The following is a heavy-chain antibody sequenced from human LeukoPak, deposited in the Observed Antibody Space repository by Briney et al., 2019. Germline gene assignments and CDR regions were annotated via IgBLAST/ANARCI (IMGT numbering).Heavy chain of an antibody. CDR2: ISSSSSYI. CDR1: GFTFSSYS. D-gene: IGHD3-22*01. Sequence: PGGSLRLSCAASGFTFSSYSMNWVRQAPGKGLEWVSSISSSSSYIYYADSVKGRFTISRDNAKNTLYLQMNSLRAEDTAVYYCARSYYYDSSGYDGDYWGQGTLVTVSS. V-gene: IGHV3-21*01. J-gene: IGHJ4*02. CDR3: ARSYYYDSSGYDGDY.